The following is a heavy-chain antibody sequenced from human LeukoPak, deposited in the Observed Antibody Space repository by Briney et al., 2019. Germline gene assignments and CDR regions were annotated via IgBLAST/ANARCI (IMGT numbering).Heavy chain of an antibody. V-gene: IGHV1-2*04. J-gene: IGHJ4*02. CDR2: SNPNSGGT. CDR1: GYTFTGYY. Sequence: ASVKVSCKASGYTFTGYYMHWVRQAPGRGLEWMGWSNPNSGGTNYAQKFQGWVTMTRDTSISTAYMELSRLTSDDTAVYYCAISLVGTAMVTTTPPNQPLDYWGQGTLVTVSS. CDR3: AISLVGTAMVTTTPPNQPLDY. D-gene: IGHD5-18*01.